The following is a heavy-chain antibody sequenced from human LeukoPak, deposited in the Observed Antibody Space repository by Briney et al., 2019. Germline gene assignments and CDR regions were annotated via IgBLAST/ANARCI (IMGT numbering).Heavy chain of an antibody. CDR1: GFTFSSYA. CDR2: ISGSGGST. D-gene: IGHD2-15*01. J-gene: IGHJ6*02. Sequence: PGGSLRPSCAASGFTFSSYAMSWVRQAPGKGLEWVSAISGSGGSTYYADSVKGRFTISRDNSKNTLYLQMNSLRAEDTAVYYCAKDGSGGVFGMDVWGQGTTVTVSS. CDR3: AKDGSGGVFGMDV. V-gene: IGHV3-23*01.